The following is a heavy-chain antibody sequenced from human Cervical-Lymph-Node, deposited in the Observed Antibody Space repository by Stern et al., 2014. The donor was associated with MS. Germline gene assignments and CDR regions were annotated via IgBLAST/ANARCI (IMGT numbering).Heavy chain of an antibody. CDR2: VYHTGSA. Sequence: QVQLQESGPGLVRPSGTLSLTCAVSGDSISNDNWWSWVRQPPGKGLEWIGEVYHTGSANYDPPLKSRVPISFNKSKTHFPLRLTSMTAADTAVYYCARDQGFQLMNSWGQGTLVIVSS. D-gene: IGHD2-2*01. CDR3: ARDQGFQLMNS. CDR1: GDSISNDNW. V-gene: IGHV4-4*02. J-gene: IGHJ4*02.